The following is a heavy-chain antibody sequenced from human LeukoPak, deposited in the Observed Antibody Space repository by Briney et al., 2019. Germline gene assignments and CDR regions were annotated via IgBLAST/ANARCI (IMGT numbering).Heavy chain of an antibody. Sequence: PGGSLGLSCAASGFTFSSYGMHWVRQAPGKGLEWVAVISYDGSNKYYADSVKGRFTISRDNSKNTLYLQMNSLRAEDTAVYYCAKDSPNCSGGSCYIGWFDPWGQGTLVTVSS. V-gene: IGHV3-30*18. J-gene: IGHJ5*02. CDR1: GFTFSSYG. CDR2: ISYDGSNK. D-gene: IGHD2-15*01. CDR3: AKDSPNCSGGSCYIGWFDP.